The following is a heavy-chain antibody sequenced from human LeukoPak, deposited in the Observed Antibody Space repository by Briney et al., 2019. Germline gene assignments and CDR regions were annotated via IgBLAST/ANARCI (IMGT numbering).Heavy chain of an antibody. CDR1: GYTSTSYY. Sequence: ASVKVSCKASGYTSTSYYMHWVRQAPGQGLEWMGIINPSGGSTSYAQKSQGRVTMTRDTSTSTVYMELSSLRSEDTAVYYCARDRPTIGTFDYWGQGTLVTVSS. CDR2: INPSGGST. J-gene: IGHJ4*02. CDR3: ARDRPTIGTFDY. D-gene: IGHD3-3*01. V-gene: IGHV1-46*01.